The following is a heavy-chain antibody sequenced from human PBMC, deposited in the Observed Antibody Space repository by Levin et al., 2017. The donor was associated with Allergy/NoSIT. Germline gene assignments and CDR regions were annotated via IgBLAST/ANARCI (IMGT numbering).Heavy chain of an antibody. J-gene: IGHJ4*02. CDR2: ISSNGDHT. V-gene: IGHV3-21*01. D-gene: IGHD4-17*01. Sequence: GESLKISCAASGFTFNTYAMNWVRLAPGKGLEWVSAISSNGDHTYYPDSVKGRFTISRDNGRNSLFLQMNSLRAEDTAVYYCANLQYGGYGEDYWGQGTLVTVSS. CDR3: ANLQYGGYGEDY. CDR1: GFTFNTYA.